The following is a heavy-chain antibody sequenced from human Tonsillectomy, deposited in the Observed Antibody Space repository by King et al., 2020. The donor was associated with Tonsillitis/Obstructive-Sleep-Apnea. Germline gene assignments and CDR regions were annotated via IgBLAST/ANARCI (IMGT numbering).Heavy chain of an antibody. CDR3: ASGSKAYYYYDMDV. CDR2: INHSGST. CDR1: GGSFSGYY. V-gene: IGHV4-34*01. J-gene: IGHJ6*02. D-gene: IGHD2-2*01. Sequence: VQLQQWGAGLLKSSETLSLTCAVYGGSFSGYYWSWIRQPPGKGLEWIGEINHSGSTNYNPSPKSRVTISVDTSKNQFSLQLSSVTAADTAVYYCASGSKAYYYYDMDVWAQGTPVTVSS.